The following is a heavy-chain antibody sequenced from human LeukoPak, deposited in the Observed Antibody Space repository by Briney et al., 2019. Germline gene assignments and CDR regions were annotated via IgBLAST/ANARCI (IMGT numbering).Heavy chain of an antibody. CDR2: IYHSGST. CDR3: ARDPSRWELPY. V-gene: IGHV4-30-2*01. CDR1: GGSISSGGYY. D-gene: IGHD1-26*01. Sequence: SETLTLTCTVSGGSISSGGYYWSWIRQPPGKGLEWIGYIYHSGSTYYNPSLKSRVTISVDRSKNQFSLKLSSVTAADTAVYYCARDPSRWELPYWGQGTLVTVSS. J-gene: IGHJ4*02.